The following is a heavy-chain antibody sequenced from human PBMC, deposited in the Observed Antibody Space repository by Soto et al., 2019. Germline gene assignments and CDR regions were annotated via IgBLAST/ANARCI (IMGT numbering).Heavy chain of an antibody. CDR2: ISSDGSNK. V-gene: IGHV3-30*03. D-gene: IGHD3-16*01. J-gene: IGHJ6*02. CDR1: GFTFSSYS. Sequence: PGGSLRLSCAASGFTFSSYSMNWVRQAPGKGLEWVSVISSDGSNKYYADSVKGRFTISRDNSKDTLYLQMNSLRAEDTAVYYCARDRDYQAYYYGMDVWGQGTTVTVSS. CDR3: ARDRDYQAYYYGMDV.